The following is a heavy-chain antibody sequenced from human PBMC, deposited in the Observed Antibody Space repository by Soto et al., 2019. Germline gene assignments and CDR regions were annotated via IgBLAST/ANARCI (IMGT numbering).Heavy chain of an antibody. Sequence: SETLSLTCTVSGGSISSYYWSWIRQPPGKGLEWIGYIYYSGSTNYNPSLKSRVTISVDTSKNQFSLKLSSVTAADTAVYYCARVLRVGSNWFDPWGQGTLVTV. CDR2: IYYSGST. V-gene: IGHV4-59*01. CDR3: ARVLRVGSNWFDP. CDR1: GGSISSYY. D-gene: IGHD2-15*01. J-gene: IGHJ5*02.